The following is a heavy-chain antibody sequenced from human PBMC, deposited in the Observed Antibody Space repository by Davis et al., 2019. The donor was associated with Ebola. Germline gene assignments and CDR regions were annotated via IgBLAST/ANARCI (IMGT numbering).Heavy chain of an antibody. V-gene: IGHV3-48*02. J-gene: IGHJ5*02. CDR2: ISSSSSTI. D-gene: IGHD6-19*01. CDR3: ARTGYSSGWYPGWFDP. Sequence: GESLKISCAASGFTFSSYSMNWVRQAPGKGLEWVSYISSSSSTIYYADSVKGRFTISRDNAKNSLYLQMNSLRDEDTAVYYGARTGYSSGWYPGWFDPWGQGTLVTVSS. CDR1: GFTFSSYS.